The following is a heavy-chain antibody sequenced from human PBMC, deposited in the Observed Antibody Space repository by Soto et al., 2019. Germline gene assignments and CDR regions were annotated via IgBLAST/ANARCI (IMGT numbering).Heavy chain of an antibody. V-gene: IGHV1-69*13. Sequence: ASVKVSCKASGGTFSSYAISWVRQAPGQGLEWMGGIIPIFGTANYAQKFQGRVTMTADESTSTAYMELSSLRSEDTAVYYCARDGVTMVRGVIITFYYYMDVWGKGTTVTVSS. CDR3: ARDGVTMVRGVIITFYYYMDV. J-gene: IGHJ6*03. CDR2: IIPIFGTA. CDR1: GGTFSSYA. D-gene: IGHD3-10*01.